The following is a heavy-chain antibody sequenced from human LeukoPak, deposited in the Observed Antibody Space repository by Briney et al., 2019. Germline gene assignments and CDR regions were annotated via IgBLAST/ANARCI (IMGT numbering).Heavy chain of an antibody. CDR1: GDPITSANW. V-gene: IGHV4-4*02. CDR2: ISHSGAT. Sequence: SGTLSLTCAASGDPITSANWWSWVRQSPGKGLEWIGEISHSGATNHNPSLKSRVTMSLDKSKNQLSLRVNSVTAADAAVYYCVRGDDYIFDYWGQGTLVTVSS. J-gene: IGHJ4*02. CDR3: VRGDDYIFDY. D-gene: IGHD4-11*01.